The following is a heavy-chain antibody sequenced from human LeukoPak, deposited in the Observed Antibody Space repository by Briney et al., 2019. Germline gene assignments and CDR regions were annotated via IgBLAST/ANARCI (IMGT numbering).Heavy chain of an antibody. Sequence: TSETRSLTCSVSGASITTYYWTWIRQPPGKGLEWIGYIYHSGSTNYNPSLKSRVTISLDTSRNQFSLRLSSVTAADTAVYFCAREYSTSSAGDYFDYWGQGSLVIVSS. CDR1: GASITTYY. D-gene: IGHD6-6*01. J-gene: IGHJ4*02. CDR3: AREYSTSSAGDYFDY. V-gene: IGHV4-59*01. CDR2: IYHSGST.